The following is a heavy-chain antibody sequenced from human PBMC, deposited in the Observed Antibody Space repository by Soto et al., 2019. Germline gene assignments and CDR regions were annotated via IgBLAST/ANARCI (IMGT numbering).Heavy chain of an antibody. V-gene: IGHV3-66*01. D-gene: IGHD3-3*01. CDR2: IFAGGLS. J-gene: IGHJ4*02. CDR1: GFAVSRSY. CDR3: AKDLWSGYFTSPFDY. Sequence: PGGSLRLSCAGSGFAVSRSYMTWVRQAPGKGLEWVSVIFAGGLSSYADSVKGRFMMYRETSNNTLFHQINKLRAEDTAVYYCAKDLWSGYFTSPFDYWGQGTLVTVSS.